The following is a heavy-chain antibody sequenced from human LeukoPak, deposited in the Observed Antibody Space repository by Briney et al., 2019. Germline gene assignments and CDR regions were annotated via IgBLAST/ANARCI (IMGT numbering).Heavy chain of an antibody. CDR1: GGSIGSYY. Sequence: PSETLSLTCTVSGGSIGSYYWSWVRQPPGKGLEWIGYIHYSGTTNSNPSLKSRVTISVDTSKNQFSLKLSSVTASDTAVYYCARHGYYYYMDVWGKGTTVTVSS. CDR3: ARHGYYYYMDV. J-gene: IGHJ6*03. CDR2: IHYSGTT. V-gene: IGHV4-59*08.